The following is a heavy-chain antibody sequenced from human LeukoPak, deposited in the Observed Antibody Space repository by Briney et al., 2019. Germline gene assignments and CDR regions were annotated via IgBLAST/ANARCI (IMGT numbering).Heavy chain of an antibody. CDR3: VRDRDSTGYYDY. CDR1: GFTFSNYP. Sequence: GGSLRLSCAASGFTFSNYPMHWVRQAPGKGLEWVAVVSDDGNNIYYADSVKGRFTISRDNSKNTLYLQTNSLRAEDTALYYCVRDRDSTGYYDYWGQGTLVTVSS. V-gene: IGHV3-30*04. D-gene: IGHD3-22*01. CDR2: VSDDGNNI. J-gene: IGHJ4*02.